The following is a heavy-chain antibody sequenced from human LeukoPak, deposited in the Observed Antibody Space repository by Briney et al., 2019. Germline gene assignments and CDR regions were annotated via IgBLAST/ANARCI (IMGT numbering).Heavy chain of an antibody. V-gene: IGHV4-30-4*01. CDR1: GGSISSGDYY. Sequence: SETLSLTCTVSGGSISSGDYYWSWIRQPPGKGLEWIGYIYYSGSTYYNPSLKSRVTISVDTSKNQFSLKLSSVTAADTAVYYCARVGALYGDYESGWFDPWGQGTLVTVSS. CDR2: IYYSGST. CDR3: ARVGALYGDYESGWFDP. D-gene: IGHD4-17*01. J-gene: IGHJ5*02.